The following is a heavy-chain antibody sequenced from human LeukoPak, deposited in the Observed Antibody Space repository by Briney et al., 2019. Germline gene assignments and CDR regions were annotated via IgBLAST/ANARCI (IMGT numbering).Heavy chain of an antibody. Sequence: LSLTCTVSGYSISSGYYWGWIRQPPGKGLEWVSYISSTGSTIYYADSVKGRFTVSRDNAQNSLWLQMNSLRVEDTAVYYCAREVGRSGAYDIWGQGTMVTVSS. D-gene: IGHD3-10*01. CDR3: AREVGRSGAYDI. CDR1: GYSISSGYY. J-gene: IGHJ3*02. CDR2: ISSTGSTI. V-gene: IGHV3-11*04.